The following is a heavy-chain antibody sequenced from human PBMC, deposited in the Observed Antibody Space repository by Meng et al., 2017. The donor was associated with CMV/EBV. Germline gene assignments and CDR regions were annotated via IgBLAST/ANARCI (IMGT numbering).Heavy chain of an antibody. D-gene: IGHD3-9*01. Sequence: SVKVSCKASEGTFSSYAISWVRQAPGQGLEWMGGIIPIFGTANYAQKFQGRVTITTDESTSTAYMELSSLRSEDTAVYYCARDYDILTGQGGDWFDPWGQGTLVTVSS. CDR1: EGTFSSYA. V-gene: IGHV1-69*05. J-gene: IGHJ5*02. CDR3: ARDYDILTGQGGDWFDP. CDR2: IIPIFGTA.